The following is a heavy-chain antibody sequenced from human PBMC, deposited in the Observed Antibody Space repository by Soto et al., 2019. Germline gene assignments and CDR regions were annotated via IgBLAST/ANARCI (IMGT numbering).Heavy chain of an antibody. CDR1: GYTFTSYG. CDR3: SRESAVAALDP. D-gene: IGHD6-19*01. CDR2: ISAYNGNT. V-gene: IGHV1-18*01. J-gene: IGHJ5*02. Sequence: QVQLVQSGAEVKKPGASVKVSCKASGYTFTSYGISWVRQAPGQGLEWMGWISAYNGNTNYAQKLQGRVTMTTDTSTSTADMELRSLRSDDTAVEYCSRESAVAALDPWGQGTLVTVSS.